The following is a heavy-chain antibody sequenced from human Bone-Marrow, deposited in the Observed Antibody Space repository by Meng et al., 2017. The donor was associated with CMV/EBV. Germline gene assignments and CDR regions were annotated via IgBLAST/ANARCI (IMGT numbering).Heavy chain of an antibody. Sequence: GESLKISCAASGFTFSSYGMHWVRQAPGKGLEWVAFIRYDGSNKYYADSVKGRFTISRDNSKNTLYLQMNSLRAEDTAVYYCAKGSDCSGGSCYYYGMDVWGQGTTVNVYS. CDR3: AKGSDCSGGSCYYYGMDV. CDR1: GFTFSSYG. D-gene: IGHD2-15*01. V-gene: IGHV3-30*02. J-gene: IGHJ6*01. CDR2: IRYDGSNK.